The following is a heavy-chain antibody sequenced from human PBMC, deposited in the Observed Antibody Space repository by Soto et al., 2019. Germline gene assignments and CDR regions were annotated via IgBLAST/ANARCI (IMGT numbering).Heavy chain of an antibody. D-gene: IGHD3-10*01. V-gene: IGHV1-46*03. CDR2: INPNGGST. CDR1: GYTFTSSY. J-gene: IGHJ4*02. Sequence: QVQLIQSGAEVKKPGASVKVSCKASGYTFTSSYIHWVRQAHGQGLEWMAIINPNGGSTNYAQKFQGRVTMTRDTSTSTVYMELSSLTSEDTALYYCARSLMEGDYWGQGTLVTVSS. CDR3: ARSLMEGDY.